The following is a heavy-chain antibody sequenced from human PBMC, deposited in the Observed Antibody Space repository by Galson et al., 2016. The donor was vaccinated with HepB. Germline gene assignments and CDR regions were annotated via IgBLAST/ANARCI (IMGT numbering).Heavy chain of an antibody. J-gene: IGHJ4*02. CDR2: INHRGST. V-gene: IGHV4-34*01. D-gene: IGHD4-11*01. CDR1: GGSLSGYY. Sequence: SETLSLTCGVYGGSLSGYYWTWIRQPPGKGLEWIGEINHRGSTNYNPSLKSRVTISVDTSKNQFSLKLSSVTAADTAVYYCARGEAATVTTGFDYWGQGTLVTVSS. CDR3: ARGEAATVTTGFDY.